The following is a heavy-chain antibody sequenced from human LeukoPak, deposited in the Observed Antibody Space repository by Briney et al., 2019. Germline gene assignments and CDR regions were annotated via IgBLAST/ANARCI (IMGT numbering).Heavy chain of an antibody. CDR1: GFTFSSYA. CDR3: AKDGGHSSSWGRGAFDI. D-gene: IGHD6-13*01. CDR2: ISGSGGST. V-gene: IGHV3-23*01. J-gene: IGHJ3*02. Sequence: SGGSLRLSCAASGFTFSSYAMSWVRQAPGKGLEWVSAISGSGGSTYYADSVKGRFTISRDNSKNTLYLQMNSLRAEDTAVYYCAKDGGHSSSWGRGAFDIWGQGTMVTVSS.